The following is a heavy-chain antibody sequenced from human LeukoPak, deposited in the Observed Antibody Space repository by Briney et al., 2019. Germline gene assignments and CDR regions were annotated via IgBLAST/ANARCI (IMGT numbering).Heavy chain of an antibody. CDR2: IIPIFGTA. CDR3: ARVSGEGYSYGYFDY. Sequence: GASVKVSCKASGGTFSSYAISWVRQAPGQGLEWMGGIIPIFGTANYAQKFQGRVTITADESTSTAYMELSSLRSGDTAVYYCARVSGEGYSYGYFDYWGQGTLVTVSS. D-gene: IGHD5-18*01. J-gene: IGHJ4*02. V-gene: IGHV1-69*13. CDR1: GGTFSSYA.